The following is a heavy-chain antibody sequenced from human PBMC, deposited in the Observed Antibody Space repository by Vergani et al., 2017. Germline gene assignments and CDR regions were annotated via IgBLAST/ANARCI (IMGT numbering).Heavy chain of an antibody. V-gene: IGHV5-51*01. D-gene: IGHD6-19*01. J-gene: IGHJ6*02. CDR3: ARSCSSGWSLYYYDGMDV. CDR1: GYSFTSYW. Sequence: EVQLVQSGAEVKKPGESLKITCKGSGYSFTSYWIGWVRQMPGKGLEWMGIIYPGDSDTRYSPSFQGQVTISADKSISTGYLQWSSLKASDTAMYYCARSCSSGWSLYYYDGMDVWGQGTTVTVSS. CDR2: IYPGDSDT.